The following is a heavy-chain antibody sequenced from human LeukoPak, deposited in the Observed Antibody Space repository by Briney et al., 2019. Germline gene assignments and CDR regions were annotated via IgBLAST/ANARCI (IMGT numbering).Heavy chain of an antibody. CDR1: GFTFSSYA. CDR3: ARGQHRIAAAATGVGFDY. V-gene: IGHV3-30*04. CDR2: ISYAGSNT. Sequence: AGESLRLSCAASGFTFSSYAMHGVRQAPDKGLEWVAVISYAGSNTYYADSVKGRFTISRDNSKNTLYLQMNSLRAEDTSVYYCARGQHRIAAAATGVGFDYWGQGTLVTVSS. D-gene: IGHD6-13*01. J-gene: IGHJ4*02.